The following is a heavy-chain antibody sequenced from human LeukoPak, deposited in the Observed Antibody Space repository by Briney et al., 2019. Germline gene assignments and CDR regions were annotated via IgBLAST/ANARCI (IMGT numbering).Heavy chain of an antibody. V-gene: IGHV3-23*01. CDR1: GYTFGDYA. CDR3: ARGYPMDWNYFDY. J-gene: IGHJ4*02. D-gene: IGHD3/OR15-3a*01. Sequence: GGSLRLSCAASGYTFGDYAMSWVRQAPGKGLEWVSTLSGRGDDAFYADSVKGRFTISRDNSKNTLYLQMNSLRSEDTAVYYCARGYPMDWNYFDYWGQGLLVTVSS. CDR2: LSGRGDDA.